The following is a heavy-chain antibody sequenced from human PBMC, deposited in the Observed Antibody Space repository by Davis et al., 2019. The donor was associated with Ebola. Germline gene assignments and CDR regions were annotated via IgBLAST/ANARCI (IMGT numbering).Heavy chain of an antibody. Sequence: AASVQVSCKASGYTFTSYDINWVRQATGQGLAWMGWMNPNSGNTGYAQKFQGRVTMTRDTSTRTVYMEMSSLSSEDTAVYYCASLGYCSSTSGYTRGYWGQGTLVTVAS. CDR1: GYTFTSYD. CDR3: ASLGYCSSTSGYTRGY. CDR2: MNPNSGNT. D-gene: IGHD2-2*02. V-gene: IGHV1-8*01. J-gene: IGHJ4*02.